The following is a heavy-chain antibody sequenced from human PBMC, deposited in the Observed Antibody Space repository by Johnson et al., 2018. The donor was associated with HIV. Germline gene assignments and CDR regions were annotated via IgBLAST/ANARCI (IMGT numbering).Heavy chain of an antibody. CDR2: IYTGGST. D-gene: IGHD2-15*01. Sequence: QVQLVESGGGVVQPGRSLRLSCVASGFTFSNYGMHWVRQAPGRGLEWVSIIYTGGSTYYADSVKGRFTISRDNSKNTLYLQMNSLRAEDTAVYYCARDLLLPEGLRVAFDIWGQGTMVTVSS. CDR3: ARDLLLPEGLRVAFDI. J-gene: IGHJ3*02. V-gene: IGHV3-NL1*01. CDR1: GFTFSNYG.